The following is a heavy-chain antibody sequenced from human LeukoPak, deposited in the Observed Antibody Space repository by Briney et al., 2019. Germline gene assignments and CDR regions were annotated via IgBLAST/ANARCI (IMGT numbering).Heavy chain of an antibody. CDR1: GFTVSSNS. D-gene: IGHD6-13*01. V-gene: IGHV3-53*01. CDR2: IYSAGNT. CDR3: ARDSSPDS. J-gene: IGHJ4*02. Sequence: GGSLRLSCTVSGFTVSSNSMSWVRQAPGKGLEWVSFIYSAGNTHYSDSVKGRFTISIDNSKNTLYLQMNSLRAEDTAVYYCARDSSPDSWGQGTLVTVSS.